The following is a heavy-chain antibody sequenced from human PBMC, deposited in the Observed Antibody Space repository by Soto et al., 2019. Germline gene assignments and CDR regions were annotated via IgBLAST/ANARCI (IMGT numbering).Heavy chain of an antibody. D-gene: IGHD1-26*01. CDR1: GDSVSTNSAA. V-gene: IGHV6-1*01. CDR3: AIAWERFSKVREPLDY. Sequence: SQTLSLTCAISGDSVSTNSAAWNWIRQSPSRGLEWLGRTYYRSKWYNDYGLSVKSRININPDTSKNQFSLQLKYMTPDDTAVYLCAIAWERFSKVREPLDYSGQGTLVTVSS. J-gene: IGHJ4*02. CDR2: TYYRSKWYN.